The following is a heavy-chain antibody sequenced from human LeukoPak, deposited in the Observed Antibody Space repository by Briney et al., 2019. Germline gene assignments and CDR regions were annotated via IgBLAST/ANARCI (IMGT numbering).Heavy chain of an antibody. V-gene: IGHV4-4*07. Sequence: PSETLSLTCTVSGGSISSYYWSWIRQPAGKGLEWIGRIYTSGSTNYNPSLKSRVTMSVDTSKNQFSLKLSSVTAADTAVYYCARDYYYGSGKGYYYYYYMDVWGEGTTVTVSS. D-gene: IGHD3-10*01. J-gene: IGHJ6*03. CDR1: GGSISSYY. CDR3: ARDYYYGSGKGYYYYYYMDV. CDR2: IYTSGST.